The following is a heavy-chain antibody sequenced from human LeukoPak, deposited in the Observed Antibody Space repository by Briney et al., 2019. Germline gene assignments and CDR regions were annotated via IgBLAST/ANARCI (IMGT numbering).Heavy chain of an antibody. D-gene: IGHD2-8*01. J-gene: IGHJ4*02. V-gene: IGHV3-30*18. Sequence: GSLRLSCAASGFTFSSYGMHWVRQAPGKGLEWVAVISYDGSNKYYADSVRGRFTISRDNSKNTLYLQMNSLRAEDTAVYYCANPQWHYWGQGTLVTVSS. CDR3: ANPQWHY. CDR1: GFTFSSYG. CDR2: ISYDGSNK.